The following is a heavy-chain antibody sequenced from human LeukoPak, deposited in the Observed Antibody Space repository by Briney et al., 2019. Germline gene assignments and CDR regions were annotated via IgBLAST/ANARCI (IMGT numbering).Heavy chain of an antibody. J-gene: IGHJ4*02. D-gene: IGHD3-22*01. CDR1: GFTFSSYS. V-gene: IGHV3-21*01. Sequence: GGSMRLSWAASGFTFSSYSMNWVRQAPGKGREWVSSISSSSSYIYYADSVKGRFTISRDNAKNSLYLQMNSLRAEDTAVYYCARDPYYYDSSGYYDYWGQGTLVTVSS. CDR2: ISSSSSYI. CDR3: ARDPYYYDSSGYYDY.